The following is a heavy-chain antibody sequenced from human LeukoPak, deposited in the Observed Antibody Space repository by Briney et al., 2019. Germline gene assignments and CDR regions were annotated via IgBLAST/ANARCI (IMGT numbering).Heavy chain of an antibody. CDR2: ISGGGGTT. V-gene: IGHV3-23*01. D-gene: IGHD3-10*01. Sequence: GGSLRLSCAASGFTFSSYAMSWVRQAPGKGLQWVSFISGGGGTTYYANSVKGRFTVSRDNSKNTLYLQMSSLRAEDTAVYYCAKAEGSGNQPFDYWGQGTLVTVSS. CDR3: AKAEGSGNQPFDY. CDR1: GFTFSSYA. J-gene: IGHJ4*02.